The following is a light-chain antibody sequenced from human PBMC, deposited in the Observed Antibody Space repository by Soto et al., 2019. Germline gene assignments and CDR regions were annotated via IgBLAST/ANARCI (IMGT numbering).Light chain of an antibody. CDR3: QSYERSLSAWA. CDR2: GNK. CDR1: SANIGAGYN. Sequence: QSVLTQPPSVSGAPGQRISISCTGSSANIGAGYNVHWYQQLPGIAPKLLIYGNKNRPSGVPDRFSGSKSGTSASLAITGLQSQDEADYYCQSYERSLSAWAFGGGTKVTVL. J-gene: IGLJ3*02. V-gene: IGLV1-40*01.